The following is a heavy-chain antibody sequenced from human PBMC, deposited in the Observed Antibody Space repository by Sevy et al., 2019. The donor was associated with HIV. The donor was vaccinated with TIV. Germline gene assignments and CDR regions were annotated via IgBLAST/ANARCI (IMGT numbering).Heavy chain of an antibody. V-gene: IGHV6-1*01. CDR3: ARDLGSSLNWFDP. Sequence: SQTLSLTCAISGDSVSSNSAAWNWIRQSPSGGLEWLGRTYYRSKWYNDYAVSVQSRITINPDTSKNQFSLQLKSVTPEDTAGYYCARDLGSSLNWFDPWGQGTLVTVSS. J-gene: IGHJ5*02. CDR2: TYYRSKWYN. CDR1: GDSVSSNSAA. D-gene: IGHD6-13*01.